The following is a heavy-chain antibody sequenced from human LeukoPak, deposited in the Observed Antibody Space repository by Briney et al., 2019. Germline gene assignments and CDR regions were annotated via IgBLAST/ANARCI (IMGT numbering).Heavy chain of an antibody. J-gene: IGHJ4*02. CDR3: ARDRGRVAGEYFDY. CDR1: GFTFSDVY. CDR2: ISSSGSST. Sequence: GGSLRLSCAASGFTFSDVYMSWIRQAPGKGLEWVSYISSSGSSTKYADSVKGRFTISRDNAKNSLYLQMNSLRVGETAVYYCARDRGRVAGEYFDYWGQGTLVTVSS. V-gene: IGHV3-11*06. D-gene: IGHD6-19*01.